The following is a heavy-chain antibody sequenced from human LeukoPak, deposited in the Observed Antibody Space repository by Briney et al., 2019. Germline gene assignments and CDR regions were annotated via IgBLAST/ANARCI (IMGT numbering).Heavy chain of an antibody. J-gene: IGHJ6*02. CDR1: GFTFSSYA. V-gene: IGHV3-23*01. Sequence: GGSLRLSCAASGFTFSSYAMSWVRQAPGKGLEWVSAISGSGGSTYYADSVKGRFTISRDNSKNTLYLQMNSLRAEDTAVYYCAKGPHYDYYYYYGMDVWGQGTTVTVSS. CDR3: AKGPHYDYYYYYGMDV. D-gene: IGHD3-16*01. CDR2: ISGSGGST.